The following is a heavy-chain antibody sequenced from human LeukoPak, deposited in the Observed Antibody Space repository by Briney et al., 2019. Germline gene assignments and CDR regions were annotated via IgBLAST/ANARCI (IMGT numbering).Heavy chain of an antibody. J-gene: IGHJ4*02. CDR3: ARGSARAPGIVY. D-gene: IGHD6-13*01. CDR1: GYTFTDYY. V-gene: IGHV1-46*01. CDR2: INPSGGST. Sequence: ASVRVSCKSSGYTFTDYYMHWVRQAPGQGLEWMGIINPSGGSTSYAQKFQGRVTMTRDTSTSTVYMELSSLRSEDTAVYYCARGSARAPGIVYWGQGTLVTVSS.